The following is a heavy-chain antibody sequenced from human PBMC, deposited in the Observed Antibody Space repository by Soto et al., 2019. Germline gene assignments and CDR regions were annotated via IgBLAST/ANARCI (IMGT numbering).Heavy chain of an antibody. CDR3: AKDHDLAAAGYYFDY. J-gene: IGHJ4*02. D-gene: IGHD6-13*01. Sequence: QVQLVESGGGVVQPGRSLRLSCAASGFTFSSYAMHWVRQAPGKGLEWVAVISTDGRDKYHADSVKGRFTISRDNSMNTLFLQMNSLRPEDTAVYYCAKDHDLAAAGYYFDYWGQGTLVTVSS. CDR2: ISTDGRDK. CDR1: GFTFSSYA. V-gene: IGHV3-30*01.